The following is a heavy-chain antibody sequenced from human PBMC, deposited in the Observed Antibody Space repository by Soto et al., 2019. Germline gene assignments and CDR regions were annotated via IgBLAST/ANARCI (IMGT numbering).Heavy chain of an antibody. J-gene: IGHJ6*02. D-gene: IGHD4-4*01. CDR3: AKVRSNYYYYYAMDV. Sequence: EVQLLESGGGLVQPGGSLRISCAASDSTFDNYAMNWVRQAPGKGLKWVSAITSSGGTTYYTDSVKGRFTISRDNSKNTLFLQMNSLRAEATAVYYCAKVRSNYYYYYAMDVWGQGTTVTVSS. CDR2: ITSSGGTT. CDR1: DSTFDNYA. V-gene: IGHV3-23*01.